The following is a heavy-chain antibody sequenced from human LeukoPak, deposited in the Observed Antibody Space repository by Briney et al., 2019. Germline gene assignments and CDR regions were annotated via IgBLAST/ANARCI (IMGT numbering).Heavy chain of an antibody. CDR2: INPNSGGT. D-gene: IGHD3-22*01. J-gene: IGHJ4*02. V-gene: IGHV1-2*02. Sequence: ASVKVSCKASGYTFTGYYMHWVRQAPGQGLEWMGWINPNSGGTNYAQKFQGRVTMTRDTSISTAYMELSRLRSDDTAVYYCARVGYYYDSEGDYWGLGTLVTVSS. CDR3: ARVGYYYDSEGDY. CDR1: GYTFTGYY.